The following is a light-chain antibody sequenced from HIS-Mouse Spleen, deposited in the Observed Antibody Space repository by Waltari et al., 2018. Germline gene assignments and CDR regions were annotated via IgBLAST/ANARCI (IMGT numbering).Light chain of an antibody. CDR1: RSDVGGYNY. CDR2: EVS. Sequence: QSALTQPPSASGSPGQSVTISCTGTRSDVGGYNYVSWYQQHPGKAPNLMIYEVSNPPSGVPDRCSGSKSGNTASLTVSGLQAEDEADYYCSSYAGSNNYVFGTGTKVTVL. CDR3: SSYAGSNNYV. V-gene: IGLV2-8*01. J-gene: IGLJ1*01.